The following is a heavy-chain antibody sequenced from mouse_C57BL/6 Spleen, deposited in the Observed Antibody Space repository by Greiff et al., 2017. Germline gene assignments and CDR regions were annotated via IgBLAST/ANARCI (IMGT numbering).Heavy chain of an antibody. CDR3: ARARDYDGVSSAWFDY. J-gene: IGHJ3*01. V-gene: IGHV1-50*01. CDR2: IDPSDSYT. D-gene: IGHD1-1*01. Sequence: QVQLQQPGAELVKPGASVKLSCKASGYTFTSYWMQWVKQRPGQGLEWIGEIDPSDSYTNYNQKFKGKATLTVDTSSSTAYMQLSSLTSEDSAVYSVARARDYDGVSSAWFDYWGQGTLVTVSA. CDR1: GYTFTSYW.